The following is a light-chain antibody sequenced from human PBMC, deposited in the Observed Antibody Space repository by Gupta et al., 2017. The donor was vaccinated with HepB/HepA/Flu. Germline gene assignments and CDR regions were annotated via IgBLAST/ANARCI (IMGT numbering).Light chain of an antibody. V-gene: IGLV1-51*01. J-gene: IGLJ2*01. CDR1: TSNIGIHY. CDR3: GSWDTSLTSGL. CDR2: GDY. Sequence: QSVLTQPPSVSAAPGQTDPISCPGSTSNIGIHYVSWFQQFPGTVPKFLIYGDYKRPSGIPDRFSASKSATSATLTITGLQSGDEADYYCGSWDTSLTSGLFGGGTKLTVL.